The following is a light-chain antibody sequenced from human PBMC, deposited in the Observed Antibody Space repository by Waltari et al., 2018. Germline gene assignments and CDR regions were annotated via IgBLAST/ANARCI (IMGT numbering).Light chain of an antibody. CDR2: GNN. Sequence: QSVLTQPPSVSGPPGQRVTIPCSGSTSNIGAGHDVHWYQHLPGTAPKLLIYGNNNRPSGVPDRFSGSKSGTSASLAITGLQADDEADYFCQSFDNMLSGGVVFGGGTKLAVL. CDR3: QSFDNMLSGGVV. J-gene: IGLJ2*01. CDR1: TSNIGAGHD. V-gene: IGLV1-40*01.